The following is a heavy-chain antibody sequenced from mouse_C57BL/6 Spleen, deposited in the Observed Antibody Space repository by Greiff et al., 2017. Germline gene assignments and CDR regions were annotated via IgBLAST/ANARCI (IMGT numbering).Heavy chain of an antibody. CDR2: IWSGGST. CDR1: GFSLTSYG. V-gene: IGHV2-2*01. J-gene: IGHJ1*03. Sequence: VKLLESGPGLVQPSQSLSITCTVSGFSLTSYGVHWVRQSPGQGLEWLGVIWSGGSTDYNAAFISSLSISKDNSTSQVFFKMNSLPADDTAIYYCARDLPCHGYFDVWGTGTTVTVSS. CDR3: ARDLPCHGYFDV. D-gene: IGHD6-1*01.